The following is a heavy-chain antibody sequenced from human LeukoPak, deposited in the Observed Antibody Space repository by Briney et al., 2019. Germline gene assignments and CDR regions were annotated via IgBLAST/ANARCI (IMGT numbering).Heavy chain of an antibody. CDR3: ARDRVVTAILDY. J-gene: IGHJ4*02. D-gene: IGHD2-21*02. CDR1: GFTFSDYY. V-gene: IGHV3-11*04. CDR2: VSSSGSTT. Sequence: GGSLRLSCAASGFTFSDYYMSWIRQAPGKGPEWVSYVSSSGSTTHYADSVKGRITVSRDNAKNSLSLQMNSLRAEDTAVYYCARDRVVTAILDYWGQGTLVTVSS.